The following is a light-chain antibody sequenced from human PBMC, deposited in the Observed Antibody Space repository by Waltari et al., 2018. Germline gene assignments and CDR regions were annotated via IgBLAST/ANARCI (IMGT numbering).Light chain of an antibody. CDR2: GAS. V-gene: IGKV3-15*01. Sequence: EIVITQSPATLSVSPGERATLSCRASQSVSSNLAWNQQKPGQAPRLLLYGASTRATGIPARFSGSGSGTEFTLTISSLQSEDFAVYYCQQYNNWLYTFGQGTKLEIK. CDR1: QSVSSN. J-gene: IGKJ2*01. CDR3: QQYNNWLYT.